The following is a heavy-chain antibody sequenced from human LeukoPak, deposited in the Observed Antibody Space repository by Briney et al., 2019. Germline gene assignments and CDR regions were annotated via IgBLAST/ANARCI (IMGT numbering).Heavy chain of an antibody. CDR1: GFTVSSNY. CDR3: AKEHYYYDSSGPYDY. J-gene: IGHJ4*02. CDR2: ISWNSGSI. V-gene: IGHV3-9*01. Sequence: GGSLRLSCAASGFTVSSNYMSWVRQAPGKGLEWVSGISWNSGSIGYADSVKGRFTISRDNAKNSLYLQMNSLRAEDTALYYCAKEHYYYDSSGPYDYWGQGTLVTVSS. D-gene: IGHD3-22*01.